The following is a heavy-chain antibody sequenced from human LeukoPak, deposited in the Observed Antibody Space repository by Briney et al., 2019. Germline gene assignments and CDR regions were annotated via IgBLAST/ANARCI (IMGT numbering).Heavy chain of an antibody. V-gene: IGHV3-23*01. CDR2: ISGSGGST. CDR3: AEGTAPIRFLEWLLPESYYFDY. Sequence: PGGSLRLSCAASGFTFSSYAMSWVRQAPGKGLEWVSAISGSGGSTYYADSVKGRFTISRDNSKNTLYLQMNSLRAEDTAVYYCAEGTAPIRFLEWLLPESYYFDYWGQGTLVTVSS. CDR1: GFTFSSYA. J-gene: IGHJ4*02. D-gene: IGHD3-3*01.